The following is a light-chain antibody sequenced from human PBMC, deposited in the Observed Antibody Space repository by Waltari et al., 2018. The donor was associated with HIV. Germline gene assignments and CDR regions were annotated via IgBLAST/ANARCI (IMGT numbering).Light chain of an antibody. CDR2: DAS. CDR3: QQYYSVPWT. V-gene: IGKV3-11*01. J-gene: IGKJ1*01. Sequence: EIVLTQSPATLSLSPGERATVSCRASQSVRSHLAWYQHKPGQSPRLLIYDASNRASGIPARFSGSGSGTDFTLTISSLQAEDVALYYCQQYYSVPWTFGQGTKVEIK. CDR1: QSVRSH.